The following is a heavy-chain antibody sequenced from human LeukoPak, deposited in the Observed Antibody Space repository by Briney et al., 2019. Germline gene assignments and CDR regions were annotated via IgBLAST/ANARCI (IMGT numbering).Heavy chain of an antibody. V-gene: IGHV4-4*07. CDR3: ARSLGYSYASGGYYFDY. J-gene: IGHJ4*02. CDR1: GGSLSSYY. Sequence: PSETLSLTRTVSGGSLSSYYWSWLRQPAGRGREWIGRIYTSGSTNYNPSLKSRGPMSVDTSKNQFSLKLSSVTPADPAVYYCARSLGYSYASGGYYFDYWGQGTLVTVSS. D-gene: IGHD5-18*01. CDR2: IYTSGST.